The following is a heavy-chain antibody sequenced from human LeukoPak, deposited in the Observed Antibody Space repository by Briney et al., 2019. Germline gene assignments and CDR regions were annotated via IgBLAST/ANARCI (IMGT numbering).Heavy chain of an antibody. CDR3: ARMAGGYYDSSGLDY. V-gene: IGHV3-74*01. Sequence: GGSLRLSCVASGFTFSSYWMHWVRQAPGKGLAWVSRINSDGSSTYYADSVKGRFTISRDNAKNTLYLQMNSLRADDTAVYYCARMAGGYYDSSGLDYWGQGTLSPSPQ. J-gene: IGHJ4*02. CDR2: INSDGSST. D-gene: IGHD3-22*01. CDR1: GFTFSSYW.